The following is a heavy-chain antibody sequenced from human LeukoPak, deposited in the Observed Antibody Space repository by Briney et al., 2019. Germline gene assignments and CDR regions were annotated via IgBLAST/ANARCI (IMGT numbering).Heavy chain of an antibody. Sequence: GGSLRLSCAAFGFTVSSNYMSWVRQAPGKGLEWVSVIFGGGGTYYGDSVRGRFTISRDNSKNTLYLQMNSLRAEDTAVYYCARVGYDFWSGYQWYDDYWGQGTLVTVSS. CDR2: IFGGGGT. D-gene: IGHD3-3*01. J-gene: IGHJ4*02. CDR1: GFTVSSNY. CDR3: ARVGYDFWSGYQWYDDY. V-gene: IGHV3-66*02.